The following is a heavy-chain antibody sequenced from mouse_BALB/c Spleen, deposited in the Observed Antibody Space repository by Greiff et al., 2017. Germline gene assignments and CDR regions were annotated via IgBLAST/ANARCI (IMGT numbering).Heavy chain of an antibody. CDR1: GYSITSDYA. Sequence: VQLKESGPGLVKPSQSLSLTCTVTGYSITSDYAWNWIRQFPGNKLEWMGYISYSGSTSYNPSLKSRISITRDTSKNQFFLQLNSVTTEDTATYYCARGVDYGSSYLYFDVWGAGTTVTVSS. CDR2: ISYSGST. J-gene: IGHJ1*01. CDR3: ARGVDYGSSYLYFDV. V-gene: IGHV3-2*02. D-gene: IGHD1-1*01.